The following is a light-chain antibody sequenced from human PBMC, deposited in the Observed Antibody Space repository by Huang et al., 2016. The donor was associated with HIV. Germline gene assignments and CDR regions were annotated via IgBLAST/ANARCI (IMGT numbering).Light chain of an antibody. CDR1: HDIGND. Sequence: AIQVTQSPSSLSASVGDRVNMTCRSSHDIGNDIGWYQQKQGKAPKLLMHYASTLQSGAPSRFSGSGSGTDFTLHISSLQPEDFATYYCLQNYNYPLTFGGGTKVEIK. V-gene: IGKV1-6*01. J-gene: IGKJ4*01. CDR2: YAS. CDR3: LQNYNYPLT.